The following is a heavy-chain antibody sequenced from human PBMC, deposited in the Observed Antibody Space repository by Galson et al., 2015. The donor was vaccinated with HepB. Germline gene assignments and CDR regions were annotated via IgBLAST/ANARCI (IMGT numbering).Heavy chain of an antibody. CDR2: ISSSGSTI. CDR1: GFTFSSYE. Sequence: SLRLSCAASGFTFSSYEMNWVRQAPGKGLEWVSYISSSGSTIYYADSVKGRFTISRDNAKNSLYLQMNSLRAEDTAVYYCARAHGWGGSYYNEWGQGTLVTVSS. CDR3: ARAHGWGGSYYNE. D-gene: IGHD3-10*01. J-gene: IGHJ4*02. V-gene: IGHV3-48*03.